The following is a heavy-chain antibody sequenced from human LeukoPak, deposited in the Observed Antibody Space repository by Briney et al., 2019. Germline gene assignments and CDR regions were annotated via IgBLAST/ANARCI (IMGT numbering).Heavy chain of an antibody. V-gene: IGHV3-43D*03. J-gene: IGHJ4*02. D-gene: IGHD2-2*01. CDR3: VKDIGPVTSSPRFDY. CDR1: GFTFDDYA. Sequence: GGSLRLSCAASGFTFDDYAMHWVRQAPGKGLEWVSLVNWDGGTTYYADSVKGRFTISRDNNKNSLYLQMNSLRLEDTALYYYVKDIGPVTSSPRFDYWGQGTLVTVSS. CDR2: VNWDGGTT.